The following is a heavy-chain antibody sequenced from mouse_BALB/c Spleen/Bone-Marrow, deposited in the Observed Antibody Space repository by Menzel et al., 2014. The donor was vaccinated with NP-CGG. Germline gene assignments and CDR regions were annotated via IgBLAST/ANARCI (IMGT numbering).Heavy chain of an antibody. CDR2: INSGSGGP. CDR3: ARRDDGYYYYAMDY. D-gene: IGHD2-3*01. J-gene: IGHJ4*01. V-gene: IGHV1-54*03. CDR1: GYAFTNYL. Sequence: SGAELVRPGTSVKVSCKASGYAFTNYLIEWVKQRPGQGLEWIGVINSGSGGPNYNEKFKGKATLTADKSSSXAYMQLSSLTSDDSAVYFCARRDDGYYYYAMDYWGQGTSVTVSS.